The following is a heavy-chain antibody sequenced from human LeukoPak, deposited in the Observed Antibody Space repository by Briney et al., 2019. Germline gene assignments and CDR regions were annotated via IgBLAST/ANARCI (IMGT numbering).Heavy chain of an antibody. J-gene: IGHJ4*02. CDR2: INPSGGST. V-gene: IGHV1-46*01. D-gene: IGHD6-13*01. Sequence: ASVEVSCKASGYTFTSYYMHWVRQAPGQGLEWMGIINPSGGSTSYAQKFQGRVTMTRDTSTSTVYMELSSLRSEDAAVYYCARAGIAATFDYWGQGTLVTVSS. CDR3: ARAGIAATFDY. CDR1: GYTFTSYY.